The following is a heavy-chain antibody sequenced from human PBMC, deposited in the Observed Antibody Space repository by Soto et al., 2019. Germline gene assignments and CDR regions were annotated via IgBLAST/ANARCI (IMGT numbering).Heavy chain of an antibody. CDR2: FDPEGGET. CDR3: ATVRGPDAFDI. CDR1: GDRFTDYY. Sequence: ASVKVSCKASGDRFTDYYMHWVRQAPGQGLEWMGCFDPEGGETNYAQKFQGRVTMTEDTSTDTVYMQLSSLRFEDTAVYYCATVRGPDAFDIWGQGTMVTVSS. J-gene: IGHJ3*02. V-gene: IGHV1-24*01.